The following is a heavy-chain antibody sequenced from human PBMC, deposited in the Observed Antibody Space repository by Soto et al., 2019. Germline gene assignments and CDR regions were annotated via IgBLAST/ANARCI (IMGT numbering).Heavy chain of an antibody. J-gene: IGHJ6*02. D-gene: IGHD3-9*01. V-gene: IGHV4-59*01. Sequence: PSETLSLTCTVSGGSISSYYWSWIRQPPGKGLEWIGYIYDSGSTNYNPSLKSRVTISVDTSKNQFSLKLSSVTAADTAVYYCAREVRYFDWLGYYYGMDVCGQGTTVTVSS. CDR2: IYDSGST. CDR1: GGSISSYY. CDR3: AREVRYFDWLGYYYGMDV.